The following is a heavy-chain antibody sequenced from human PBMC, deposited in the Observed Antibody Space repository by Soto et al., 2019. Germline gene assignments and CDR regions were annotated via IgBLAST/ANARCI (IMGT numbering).Heavy chain of an antibody. V-gene: IGHV1-46*01. CDR2: INPSGGST. D-gene: IGHD5-18*01. CDR1: GYTFTSYY. CDR3: ARGAYSYGYLYYYGMDV. Sequence: SVKVSCKASGYTFTSYYMHWVRQAPGQGLEWMGIINPSGGSTSYAQKFQGRVTMTRDTSTSTVYMELSSLRSEDTAVYYCARGAYSYGYLYYYGMDVWGQGTTVTVSS. J-gene: IGHJ6*02.